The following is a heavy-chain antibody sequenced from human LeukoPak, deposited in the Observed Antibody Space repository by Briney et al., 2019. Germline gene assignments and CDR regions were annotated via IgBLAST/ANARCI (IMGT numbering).Heavy chain of an antibody. CDR3: GRDFGLSGTKRSFDL. CDR1: GFTFSSYS. V-gene: IGHV3-48*04. J-gene: IGHJ3*01. CDR2: INGSGIII. D-gene: IGHD1-26*01. Sequence: GGSLRLSCAASGFTFSSYSMNWVRQAPGKGLEWLSYINGSGIIIFYADSVKGRFTISRDNAKNSLSLQMNSLRAEDTAVYYCGRDFGLSGTKRSFDLWGQGTMVTVSS.